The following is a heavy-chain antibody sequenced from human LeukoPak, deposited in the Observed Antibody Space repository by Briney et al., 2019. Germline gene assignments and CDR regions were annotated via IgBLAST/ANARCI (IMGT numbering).Heavy chain of an antibody. CDR3: ARARSPLLDSSTPYDAFDI. J-gene: IGHJ3*02. D-gene: IGHD2-2*01. Sequence: SVKVSCKASGGTFSSYAIIWVRQAPGQGLEWMGGIIPIFGTANYAQKFQGRVTITTDESTSTAYMELSSLRSEDTAVYYCARARSPLLDSSTPYDAFDIWGQGTMVTVSS. CDR1: GGTFSSYA. V-gene: IGHV1-69*05. CDR2: IIPIFGTA.